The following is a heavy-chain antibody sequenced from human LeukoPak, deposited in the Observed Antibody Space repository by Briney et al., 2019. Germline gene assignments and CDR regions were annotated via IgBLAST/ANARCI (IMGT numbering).Heavy chain of an antibody. D-gene: IGHD1-20*01. Sequence: GGSLRLSCAASGFTFSSYSMNWVRQAPGKGLEWVSSISSSSYIYYADSVKGRFTISGDNAKNSLYLQMNSLRAEDTAVYYCARDAPITGTPDYWGQGTLVTVSS. CDR1: GFTFSSYS. V-gene: IGHV3-21*01. J-gene: IGHJ4*01. CDR3: ARDAPITGTPDY. CDR2: ISSSSYI.